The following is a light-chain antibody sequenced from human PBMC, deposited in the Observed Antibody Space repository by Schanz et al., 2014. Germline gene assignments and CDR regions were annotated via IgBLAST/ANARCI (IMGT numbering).Light chain of an antibody. CDR2: EGS. CDR3: CSYTSSSTLDVV. V-gene: IGLV2-14*02. Sequence: QSALTQPASVSGSPGQSITISCTGTSSDVGSYNLVSWYQNHPGKAPKLMIYEGSKRPSGVSNRFSGSGSGNTASLTISGLQAEDEADYYCCSYTSSSTLDVVFGGGTKLTVL. CDR1: SSDVGSYNL. J-gene: IGLJ2*01.